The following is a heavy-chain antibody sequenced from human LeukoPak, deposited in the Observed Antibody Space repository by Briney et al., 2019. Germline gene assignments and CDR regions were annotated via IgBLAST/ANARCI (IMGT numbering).Heavy chain of an antibody. CDR3: ARANSRGTPLSNAEYFQH. CDR1: GYTFTGYY. V-gene: IGHV1-2*02. CDR2: INPNSGGT. D-gene: IGHD3-10*01. J-gene: IGHJ1*01. Sequence: GASVKVSCKASGYTFTGYYMHWVRQAPGQGLEWMGWINPNSGGTNYAQKFQGRVTMTRDTSISTAYMELSRLRSDDTAVYYCARANSRGTPLSNAEYFQHWGQGTLVTVSS.